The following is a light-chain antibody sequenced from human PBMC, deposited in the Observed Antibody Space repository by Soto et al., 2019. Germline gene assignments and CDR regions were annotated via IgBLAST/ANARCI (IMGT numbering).Light chain of an antibody. Sequence: QSVLTQPPSVSGAPGQTVTIPCTGNSSNIGAGYDVHWYQQFPGKAPQLLIYGDTNRPSGVPERFSGSKSGTSASLAITGLQDDDEADYYCQSYDSRLSGSVFGGGTKVTVL. V-gene: IGLV1-40*01. CDR3: QSYDSRLSGSV. CDR2: GDT. J-gene: IGLJ2*01. CDR1: SSNIGAGYD.